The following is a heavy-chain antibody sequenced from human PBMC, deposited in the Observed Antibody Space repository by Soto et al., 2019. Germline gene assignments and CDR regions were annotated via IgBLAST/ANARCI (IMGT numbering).Heavy chain of an antibody. CDR3: AREGYCSSTSCYISMVRGVITAFDI. CDR1: GYTFTGYY. V-gene: IGHV1-2*04. Sequence: GASVNVSCKASGYTFTGYYMHWVRQAPGQGLEWMGWINPNSGGTNYAQKFQGWVTMTRDTSISTAYMELSRLRSDDTAVYYCAREGYCSSTSCYISMVRGVITAFDIWGQGTMVTVSS. J-gene: IGHJ3*02. D-gene: IGHD2-2*02. CDR2: INPNSGGT.